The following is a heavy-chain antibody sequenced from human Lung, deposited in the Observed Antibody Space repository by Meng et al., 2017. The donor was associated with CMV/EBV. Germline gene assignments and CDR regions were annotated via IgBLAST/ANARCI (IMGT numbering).Heavy chain of an antibody. CDR2: IWYDGSNK. V-gene: IGHV3-33*06. Sequence: GESLKISCAASGFTFSSYGMHWVRQAPGKGLEWVAVIWYDGSNKYYADSVKGRFTISRDNSKNTLYLQMNSLRAEDTAVYYCAKDRLCYRYDFWSGSPPLPCYGMDVWRQGTTVTVSS. CDR3: AKDRLCYRYDFWSGSPPLPCYGMDV. CDR1: GFTFSSYG. D-gene: IGHD3-3*01. J-gene: IGHJ6*02.